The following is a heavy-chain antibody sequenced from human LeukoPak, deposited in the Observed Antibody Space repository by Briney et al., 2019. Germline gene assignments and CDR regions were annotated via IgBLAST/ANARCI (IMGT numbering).Heavy chain of an antibody. V-gene: IGHV4-39*07. D-gene: IGHD4-11*01. CDR3: ARLPTAD. CDR1: GGSISSSSYY. Sequence: SETLSLTCTVSGGSISSSSYYWGWIRQPPGKGLEWIGSIYYSGSTYYNPSLKSRVTISVDTSKNQFSLKLSSVTAADTAVYYCARLPTADWGQGTLVTVSS. J-gene: IGHJ4*02. CDR2: IYYSGST.